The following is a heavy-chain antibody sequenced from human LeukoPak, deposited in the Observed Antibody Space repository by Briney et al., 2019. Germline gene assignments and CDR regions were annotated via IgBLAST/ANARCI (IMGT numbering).Heavy chain of an antibody. J-gene: IGHJ5*02. Sequence: ASVKVSCKASGYTFTGYYMHWVRQAPGQGLEWMGWINPNSGGTNYAQKFQGRVTMTRDTSISPAYMELSRLRSDDTAVYYCARGIVVVVAATHVRFDPWGQGTLVTVS. CDR1: GYTFTGYY. D-gene: IGHD2-15*01. V-gene: IGHV1-2*02. CDR3: ARGIVVVVAATHVRFDP. CDR2: INPNSGGT.